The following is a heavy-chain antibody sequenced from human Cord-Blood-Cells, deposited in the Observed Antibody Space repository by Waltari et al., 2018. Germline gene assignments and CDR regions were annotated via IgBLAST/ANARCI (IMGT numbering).Heavy chain of an antibody. Sequence: QVQLQQWRAGLLKPSETLSITCAVYGGSVSGYDWTRIRQPPGKGLEWIGEINHSGSTNDNPSLKSLVTISVYTSKNQFSLKLSSVTAADTAVYYCARGLQLLWFGEFDYWGQGTLVTVSS. CDR1: GGSVSGYD. V-gene: IGHV4-34*01. CDR2: INHSGST. J-gene: IGHJ4*02. D-gene: IGHD3-10*01. CDR3: ARGLQLLWFGEFDY.